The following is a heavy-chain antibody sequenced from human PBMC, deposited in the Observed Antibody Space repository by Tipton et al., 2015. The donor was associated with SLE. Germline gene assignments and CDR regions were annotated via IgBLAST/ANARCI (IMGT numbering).Heavy chain of an antibody. Sequence: TLSLTCTVPGGSINSFYWNWIRQPAGKGLEWIGRIYTSGSTNYNPSLKSRLTISVDTSKNQFSLRLTSVTAADTAVYYCARGGWSLGYWGQGTRVTVSS. V-gene: IGHV4-4*07. CDR1: GGSINSFY. J-gene: IGHJ4*02. CDR2: IYTSGST. D-gene: IGHD2-15*01. CDR3: ARGGWSLGY.